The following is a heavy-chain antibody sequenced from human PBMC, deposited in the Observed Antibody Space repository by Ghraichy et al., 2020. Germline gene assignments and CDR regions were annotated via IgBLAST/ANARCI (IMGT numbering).Heavy chain of an antibody. V-gene: IGHV3-43D*04. D-gene: IGHD6-13*01. CDR3: AKDLSPRRIAAAGFPDY. CDR2: ISWDGGST. J-gene: IGHJ4*02. Sequence: GSLRLSCAASGFTFDDYAMHWVRQAPGKGLEWVSLISWDGGSTYYADSVKGRFTISRDNSKNSLYLQMNSLRAEDTALYYCAKDLSPRRIAAAGFPDYWGQGTLVTVSS. CDR1: GFTFDDYA.